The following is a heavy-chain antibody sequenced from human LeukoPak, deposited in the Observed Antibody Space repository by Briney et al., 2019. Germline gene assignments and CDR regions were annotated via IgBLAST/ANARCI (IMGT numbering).Heavy chain of an antibody. CDR2: IYYSGST. V-gene: IGHV4-39*07. CDR1: GGSISSNSYY. Sequence: SETLSLTCAVSGGSISSNSYYWGWIRQPPGKGLKWIGSIYYSGSTYYNPSLKSRVTISVDTSKNQFSLKLSSVTAADTAVYYCARDGTQGLDYWGQGTLVTVSS. CDR3: ARDGTQGLDY. J-gene: IGHJ4*02. D-gene: IGHD6-13*01.